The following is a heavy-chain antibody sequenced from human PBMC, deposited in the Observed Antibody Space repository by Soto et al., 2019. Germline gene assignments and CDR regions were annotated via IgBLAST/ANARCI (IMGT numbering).Heavy chain of an antibody. V-gene: IGHV4-39*01. CDR2: IYYSGST. D-gene: IGHD3-3*01. CDR1: GGSISSSSYY. J-gene: IGHJ6*03. Sequence: SETLSLTCTVSGGSISSSSYYWGWIRQPPGKGLEWIGSIYYSGSTYYNPSLKSRVTISVDTSKNQFSLKLSSVTAADTAVYYCARLGRYYDFWSGQEYYYYYMDVWGKGTTVTVSS. CDR3: ARLGRYYDFWSGQEYYYYYMDV.